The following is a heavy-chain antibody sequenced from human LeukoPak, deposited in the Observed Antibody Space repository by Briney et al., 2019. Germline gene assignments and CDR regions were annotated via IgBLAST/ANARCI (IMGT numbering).Heavy chain of an antibody. CDR2: MNPNSGNT. CDR3: ARGAAAGTFDY. Sequence: ASVKVSCXASGYTFTSYDINWVRQATGQGLGWMGWMNPNSGNTGYAQKFQGRVTITRNTSISTAYMELSSLRSEDTAVYHCARGAAAGTFDYWGQGTLVTVSS. J-gene: IGHJ4*02. CDR1: GYTFTSYD. D-gene: IGHD6-13*01. V-gene: IGHV1-8*03.